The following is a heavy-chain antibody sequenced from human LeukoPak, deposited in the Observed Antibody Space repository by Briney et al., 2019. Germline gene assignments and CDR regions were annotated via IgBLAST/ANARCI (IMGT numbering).Heavy chain of an antibody. J-gene: IGHJ5*02. V-gene: IGHV3-43*02. CDR2: ISRGGGST. CDR3: AKGVRSGTYYNCFDP. Sequence: GGSLRLSCAASGFTFDGYAMHWVRQAPGKGLEWVSLISRGGGSTYYADSVKGRFTISRDNSKNSLYLQMSSLRTEDTALYYCAKGVRSGTYYNCFDPWGQGTLVTVSS. CDR1: GFTFDGYA. D-gene: IGHD1-26*01.